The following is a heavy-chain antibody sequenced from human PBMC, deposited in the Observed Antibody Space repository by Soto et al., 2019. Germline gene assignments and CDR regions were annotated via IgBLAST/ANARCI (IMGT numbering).Heavy chain of an antibody. CDR1: GGSISSYY. V-gene: IGHV4-59*01. Sequence: SETLSLTCTVSGGSISSYYWSWIRQPPGKGLEWIGYIYYSGSTNYNPSLKSRVTISVDTSKNQFSLKLSSVTAADTAVYYCASLQELRPKYSGYEHYGLDVWGQGTTVTVSS. D-gene: IGHD5-12*01. J-gene: IGHJ6*01. CDR2: IYYSGST. CDR3: ASLQELRPKYSGYEHYGLDV.